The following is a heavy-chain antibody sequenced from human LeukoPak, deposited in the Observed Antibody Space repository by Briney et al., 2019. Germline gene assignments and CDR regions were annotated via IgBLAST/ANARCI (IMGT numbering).Heavy chain of an antibody. CDR1: GGSISSSSYY. CDR2: IYYSGST. V-gene: IGHV4-39*07. CDR3: ARVGILWFGGHVRYWFDP. D-gene: IGHD3-10*01. Sequence: PSETLSLTCTASGGSISSSSYYWGWIRQPPGKGLEWIGSIYYSGSTNYNPSLKSRVTISVDTSKNQFSLKLSSVTAADTAVYYCARVGILWFGGHVRYWFDPWGQGTLVTVSS. J-gene: IGHJ5*02.